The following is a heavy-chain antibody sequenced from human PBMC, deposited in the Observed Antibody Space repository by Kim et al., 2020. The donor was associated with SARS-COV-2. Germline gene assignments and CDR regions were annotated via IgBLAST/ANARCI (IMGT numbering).Heavy chain of an antibody. CDR1: GGTFSSYT. CDR2: IIPILGIA. V-gene: IGHV1-69*04. J-gene: IGHJ4*02. D-gene: IGHD5-12*01. CDR3: AREYSGYDLAGEFDY. Sequence: SVKVSCKASGGTFSSYTISWVRQAPGQGLEWMGRIIPILGIANYAQKFQGRVTITADKSTSTAYMELSSLRSEDTAVYYCAREYSGYDLAGEFDYWGQGTLVTVSS.